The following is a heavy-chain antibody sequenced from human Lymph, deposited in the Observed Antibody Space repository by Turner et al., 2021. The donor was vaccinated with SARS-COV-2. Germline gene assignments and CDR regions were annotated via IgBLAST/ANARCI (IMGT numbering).Heavy chain of an antibody. CDR2: IKQDGSEK. J-gene: IGHJ4*02. D-gene: IGHD1-26*01. CDR3: ARMGSSSWYFDY. Sequence: EVQLVESGGGLVQPGGTLRLTCAASGFTFSYYWVSWVRQAPGKGREWVANIKQDGSEKYYVDSVKGRFTISRDNAKNSLFLQMNSRRAEDTAVYYCARMGSSSWYFDYWGQGTLVTVSS. CDR1: GFTFSYYW. V-gene: IGHV3-7*01.